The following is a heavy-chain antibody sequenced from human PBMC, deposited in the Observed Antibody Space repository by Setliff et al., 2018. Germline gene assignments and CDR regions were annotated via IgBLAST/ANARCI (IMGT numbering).Heavy chain of an antibody. CDR1: GGSFSTYY. CDR2: ISHSGST. D-gene: IGHD3-10*01. CDR3: ARVDFTMIQGVLGL. V-gene: IGHV4-34*01. J-gene: IGHJ1*01. Sequence: PSETLSLTCAVYGGSFSTYYWSWIRQPPGKGLEWIGEISHSGSTNYNPSLKSRVTMSVDTSKNQFSLNLSSVTAAATAVYYCARVDFTMIQGVLGLWGQGTLVTVSS.